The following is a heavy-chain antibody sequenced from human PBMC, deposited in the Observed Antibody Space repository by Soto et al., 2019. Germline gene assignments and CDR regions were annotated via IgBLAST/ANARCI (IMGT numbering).Heavy chain of an antibody. D-gene: IGHD3-10*01. J-gene: IGHJ6*02. Sequence: QVQLVESGGGVVQPGTSLRLSCVASGFGFNFFGIHWVRQAPGKGLEWVAGISGDASRIYYADDLKGRVTISRVNSENTLYLQMNSLRPEDTVLYFCARDRDAGWFVMDVWGQGTTVTV. CDR1: GFGFNFFG. V-gene: IGHV3-30*03. CDR2: ISGDASRI. CDR3: ARDRDAGWFVMDV.